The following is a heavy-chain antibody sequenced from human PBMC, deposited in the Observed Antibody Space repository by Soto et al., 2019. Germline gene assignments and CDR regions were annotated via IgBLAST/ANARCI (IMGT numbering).Heavy chain of an antibody. CDR1: GFTFSSYA. CDR3: ANDDSTGYNPALDY. CDR2: ISSSGDAT. Sequence: LRLSCAASGFTFSSYAMNWVRQAPGEGLEWVSTISSSGDATYYTDSVRGRFTISRDNSKSTLYLQMDSLRAEDTAVYYCANDDSTGYNPALDYWGQGSLVTVSS. V-gene: IGHV3-23*01. J-gene: IGHJ4*02. D-gene: IGHD3-22*01.